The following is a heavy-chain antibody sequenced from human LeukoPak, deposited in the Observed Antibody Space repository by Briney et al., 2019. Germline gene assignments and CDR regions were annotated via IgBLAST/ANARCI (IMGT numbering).Heavy chain of an antibody. CDR3: ARSFLWFPEGV. Sequence: PGGSLRLSCAASGFTFTNYAMSWVRQAPGKGLEWVSHISASGNTYYSGSVQGRSTISRDNSRNTLFLQMNSLRAEDTAIYYCARSFLWFPEGVWGQGTKVTVSS. D-gene: IGHD3-10*01. CDR2: ISASGNT. J-gene: IGHJ3*01. CDR1: GFTFTNYA. V-gene: IGHV3-23*01.